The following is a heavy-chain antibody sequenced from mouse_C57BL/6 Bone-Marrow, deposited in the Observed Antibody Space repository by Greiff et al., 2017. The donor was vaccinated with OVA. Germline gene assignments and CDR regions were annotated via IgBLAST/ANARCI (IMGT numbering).Heavy chain of an antibody. V-gene: IGHV5-6*01. J-gene: IGHJ1*03. D-gene: IGHD1-1*01. CDR1: GFTFSSYG. CDR3: ARHIYYGSSYEDWYFDV. CDR2: ISSGGSYT. Sequence: EVNVVESGGDLVKPGGSLKLSCAASGFTFSSYGMSWVRQTPDKRLEWVATISSGGSYTYYPDSVKGRFTISRDNAKNTLYLQMSSLKSEDTAMYYCARHIYYGSSYEDWYFDVWGTGTTVTVSS.